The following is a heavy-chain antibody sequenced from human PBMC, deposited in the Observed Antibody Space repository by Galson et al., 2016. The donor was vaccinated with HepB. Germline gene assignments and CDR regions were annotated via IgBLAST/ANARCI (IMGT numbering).Heavy chain of an antibody. CDR2: INSDGTTT. D-gene: IGHD3-16*01. CDR3: ATVSGPLDY. CDR1: GFTFSRFW. Sequence: LRLSCAASGFTFSRFWMHWVRQAPGKGLVWVSRINSDGTTTTYADSVKGRFTISRDNAKNTLCLQMNSLRAEDTAFYYCATVSGPLDYWGQGTLVTVSS. V-gene: IGHV3-74*03. J-gene: IGHJ4*02.